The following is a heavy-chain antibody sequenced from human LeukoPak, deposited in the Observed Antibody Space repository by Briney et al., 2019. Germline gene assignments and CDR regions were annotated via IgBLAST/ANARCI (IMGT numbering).Heavy chain of an antibody. V-gene: IGHV4-39*01. CDR2: IYYSGST. CDR1: GDSISSSRYY. CDR3: ARVTYYYDSSGYSNVKLAFDI. D-gene: IGHD3-22*01. J-gene: IGHJ3*02. Sequence: PSETLSLTCTVSGDSISSSRYYWGWIRQPPGKGLEWIGSIYYSGSTYYNPSLKSRVTISVDTSKNQFSLKLSSVTAADTAVYYCARVTYYYDSSGYSNVKLAFDIWGQGTMVTVSS.